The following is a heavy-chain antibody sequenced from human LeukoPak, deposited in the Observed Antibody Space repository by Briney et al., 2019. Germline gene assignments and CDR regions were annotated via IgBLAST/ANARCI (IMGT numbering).Heavy chain of an antibody. CDR3: AREGLILDP. CDR2: ISGSGDTT. Sequence: GGSLRLSCAASGFTFSSFAMTWVRQAPGKGLEWVSVISGSGDTTYYADSLKGRLTISRDNSKNTLYLQMNSLRAEDTAVYYCAREGLILDPWGQGTLVTVSS. CDR1: GFTFSSFA. J-gene: IGHJ5*02. V-gene: IGHV3-23*01.